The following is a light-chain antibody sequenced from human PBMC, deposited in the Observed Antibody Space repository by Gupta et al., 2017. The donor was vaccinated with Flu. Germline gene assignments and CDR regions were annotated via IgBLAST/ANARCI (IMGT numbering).Light chain of an antibody. CDR1: SSDVGGYNS. CDR2: DVN. V-gene: IGLV2-14*01. Sequence: SALTPPASVSGSPGPSITISCTGTSSDVGGYNSVSWYQHPPGKAPKLMIYDVNNWPSGVADRFSGSKAGSTASLTIAGLQAEDEAEYYCSSYTSSNTLVFGTGTKVNVL. CDR3: SSYTSSNTLV. J-gene: IGLJ1*01.